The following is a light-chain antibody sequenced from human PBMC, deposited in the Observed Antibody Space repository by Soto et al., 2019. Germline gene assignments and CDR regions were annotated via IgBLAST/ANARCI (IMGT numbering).Light chain of an antibody. CDR3: QRYYSSPRT. CDR1: QSVLYSSNNKNY. J-gene: IGKJ1*01. V-gene: IGKV4-1*01. Sequence: DIVMTQSPDSLAVSLGERATINCKSSQSVLYSSNNKNYLAWYQQKSGQPPKLLIYWASTREFGVPDRFSGSGSGTDFTLTISSLQAEDVAVYYCQRYYSSPRTFGQGTKVEIK. CDR2: WAS.